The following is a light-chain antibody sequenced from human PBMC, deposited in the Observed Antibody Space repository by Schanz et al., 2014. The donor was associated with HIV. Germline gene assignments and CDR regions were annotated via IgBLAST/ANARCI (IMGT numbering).Light chain of an antibody. CDR1: ALNVGDNS. CDR3: ATWDATVSAVL. J-gene: IGLJ2*01. CDR2: ANY. V-gene: IGLV1-51*01. Sequence: QSVLTQPPSVSALPGQRVTISCSGGALNVGDNSVSWYQQFPGTAPKLLIFANYQRPSEIPDRFSASRTGTSATLAIIGLQSGDEAEYYCATWDATVSAVLFGGGTKLTVL.